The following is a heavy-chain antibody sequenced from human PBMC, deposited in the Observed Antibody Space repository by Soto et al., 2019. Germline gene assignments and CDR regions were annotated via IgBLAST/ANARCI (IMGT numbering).Heavy chain of an antibody. CDR2: ISYDGSHA. CDR3: AKERTYSVASGFDY. CDR1: GFTFTTYG. V-gene: IGHV3-30*18. J-gene: IGHJ4*02. Sequence: QVQLVDSGGGVVQPGRSLRLSCAASGFTFTTYGMHWVRRAPGKGLEWVAVISYDGSHAYYADSVKDRFTISRDNSKNTLYLQINSLRAEDTAVYYCAKERTYSVASGFDYWGRGTLVTVSS. D-gene: IGHD1-26*01.